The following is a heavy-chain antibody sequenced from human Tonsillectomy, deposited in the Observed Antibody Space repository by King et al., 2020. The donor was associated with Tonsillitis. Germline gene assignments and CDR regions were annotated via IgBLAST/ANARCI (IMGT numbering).Heavy chain of an antibody. CDR2: ISAYNGNT. V-gene: IGHV1-18*04. CDR3: ARDPRAATGSGAFDI. D-gene: IGHD1-1*01. J-gene: IGHJ3*02. Sequence: QLVQSGAEVKKPGASVKVSCKASGYTFTSYGISWVRQAPGQGLEWMGWISAYNGNTNYAHKLQGRVTMTTDTSTSTAYMELRSLRTDDTAVSYCARDPRAATGSGAFDIWGQGTLVTVSS. CDR1: GYTFTSYG.